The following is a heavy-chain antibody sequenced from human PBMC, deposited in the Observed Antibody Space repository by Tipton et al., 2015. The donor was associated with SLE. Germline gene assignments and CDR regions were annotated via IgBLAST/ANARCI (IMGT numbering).Heavy chain of an antibody. V-gene: IGHV4-39*07. Sequence: TLSLTCTVSGGSISSNNECWGWVRQPPGKGLEWIGNIYYSGTTYYNPSLTSRVTISVDTSKNQFSLKLKSVTAADTAIYYCARLATLTIREGSWGQGTVVTVPS. J-gene: IGHJ5*02. D-gene: IGHD4-11*01. CDR1: GGSISSNNEC. CDR2: IYYSGTT. CDR3: ARLATLTIREGS.